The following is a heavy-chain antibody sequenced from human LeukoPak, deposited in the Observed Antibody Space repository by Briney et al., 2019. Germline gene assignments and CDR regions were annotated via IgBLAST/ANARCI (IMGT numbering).Heavy chain of an antibody. CDR2: IYYSGST. D-gene: IGHD1-26*01. CDR3: ARRVGGTTFFDH. CDR1: GCTISSFD. Sequence: SESLRLTCTVSGCTISSFDLNWIRQPPGKGLAWIAYIYYSGSTNYNPSLQSRVTISVDTSKNQFSLKLSSVTAADSAVYYCARRVGGTTFFDHWGQGTLVTVSS. J-gene: IGHJ4*02. V-gene: IGHV4-59*01.